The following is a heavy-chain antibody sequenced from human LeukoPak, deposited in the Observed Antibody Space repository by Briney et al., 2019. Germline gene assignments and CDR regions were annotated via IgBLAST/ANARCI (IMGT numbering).Heavy chain of an antibody. Sequence: GGSLRLSCAASRFTLSTYAMSWVRQAPGKGLEWVSVVSGSGGRTYYADSAKGRFTVSRDNSKNTVYLQMNSLRAEDTAVYFCATPPTVTRNYWGQGILVTVSS. CDR3: ATPPTVTRNY. D-gene: IGHD4-17*01. J-gene: IGHJ4*02. V-gene: IGHV3-23*01. CDR2: VSGSGGRT. CDR1: RFTLSTYA.